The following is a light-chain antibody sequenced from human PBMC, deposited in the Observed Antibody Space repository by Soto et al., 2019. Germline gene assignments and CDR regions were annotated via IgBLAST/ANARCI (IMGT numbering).Light chain of an antibody. Sequence: VLTPSPGTLSLSPGERATLSCRASQSVSSSFLAWYQQKPGQAPRILIYGASTRATGIPDRFSGSGSGTKFTLTISRLEPEDFAVYYCRQYGSSPPITFGGGTKLEIK. V-gene: IGKV3-20*01. CDR1: QSVSSSF. CDR2: GAS. CDR3: RQYGSSPPIT. J-gene: IGKJ4*01.